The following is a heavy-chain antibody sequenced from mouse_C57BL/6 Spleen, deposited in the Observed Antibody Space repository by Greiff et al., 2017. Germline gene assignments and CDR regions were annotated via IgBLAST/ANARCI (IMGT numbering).Heavy chain of an antibody. Sequence: QVQLQQPGAELVMPGASVKLSCKASGYTFTSYWMHWVKQRPGQGLEWIGEIDPSDSYTNYNQKFKGKSTLTVDKSSSTAYMQLSSLTSEDSAVYYCARQLGAMDYWGQGTSVTVSS. V-gene: IGHV1-69*01. CDR2: IDPSDSYT. CDR1: GYTFTSYW. CDR3: ARQLGAMDY. D-gene: IGHD3-3*01. J-gene: IGHJ4*01.